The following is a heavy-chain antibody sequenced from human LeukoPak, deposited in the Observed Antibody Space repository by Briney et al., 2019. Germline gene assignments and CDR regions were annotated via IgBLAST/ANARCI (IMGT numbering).Heavy chain of an antibody. CDR1: GGSVSSGSYY. Sequence: SETLSLTCTVSGGSVSSGSYYWSWIRQPPGKGLEWIGYIYYSGSTNYNPSLKSRVTISVDTSKNQFSLELSSVTAADTAVYYCARGRKDGGWYYFGYWGQGTLVTVSS. D-gene: IGHD6-19*01. J-gene: IGHJ4*02. CDR3: ARGRKDGGWYYFGY. V-gene: IGHV4-61*01. CDR2: IYYSGST.